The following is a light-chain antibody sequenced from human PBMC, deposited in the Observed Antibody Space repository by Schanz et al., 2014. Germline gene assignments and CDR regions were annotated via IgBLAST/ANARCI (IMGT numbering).Light chain of an antibody. CDR3: AAWDDSLSGWV. CDR2: RNN. CDR1: STSIGNNY. J-gene: IGLJ3*02. V-gene: IGLV1-47*01. Sequence: QSVLTQPPSASGTPGQRVTISCSGSSTSIGNNYVYWYQHLPGTAPKLLIYRNNQRPSGVPDRFAGSKSGTSGSLAISGLRSEDEADYYCAAWDDSLSGWVFGGGTKLTVL.